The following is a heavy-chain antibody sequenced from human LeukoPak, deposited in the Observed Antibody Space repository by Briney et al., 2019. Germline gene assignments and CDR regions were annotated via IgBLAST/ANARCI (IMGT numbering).Heavy chain of an antibody. Sequence: KPSETLSLTCIVSGGSINNSYWNWIRQPPGKGLEWIGYVYYTGSTYYKPSLRSRVSISEDRAKNQLSLKMSSVTAADTAMYNCARMPGLLSPYFVSWGLGTLVTVSS. D-gene: IGHD3-3*01. CDR1: GGSINNSY. CDR3: ARMPGLLSPYFVS. CDR2: VYYTGST. V-gene: IGHV4-59*01. J-gene: IGHJ5*01.